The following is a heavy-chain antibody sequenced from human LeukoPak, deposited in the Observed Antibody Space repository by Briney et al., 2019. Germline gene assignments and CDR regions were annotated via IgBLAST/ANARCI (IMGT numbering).Heavy chain of an antibody. CDR3: ARTTTVTTSCYFDY. CDR2: IYWDDDK. CDR1: GFSLSTSGVG. D-gene: IGHD4-17*01. J-gene: IGHJ4*02. V-gene: IGHV2-5*02. Sequence: SGPTLVNPTQTLTLTCTFSGFSLSTSGVGVGWIRQPPGEALEWLALIYWDDDKRYSPSLKSRLTITKDTSKNQVVLTMTNMDPVDTATYYCARTTTVTTSCYFDYWGQGTLVTVSS.